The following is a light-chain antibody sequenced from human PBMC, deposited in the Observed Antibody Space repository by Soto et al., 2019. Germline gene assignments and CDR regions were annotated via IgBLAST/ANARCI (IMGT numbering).Light chain of an antibody. V-gene: IGKV1-5*03. CDR1: QSISSW. CDR3: QQYNNFLWT. CDR2: AAS. J-gene: IGKJ1*01. Sequence: DIQMTQSPSTLSASVGDRVTITCRASQSISSWLAWYQQKPGKAPKLLIYAASTLEGGVPSRFSGSGSGTEFTLTISSLRPDDFATYYCQQYNNFLWTFGQGTKVDIK.